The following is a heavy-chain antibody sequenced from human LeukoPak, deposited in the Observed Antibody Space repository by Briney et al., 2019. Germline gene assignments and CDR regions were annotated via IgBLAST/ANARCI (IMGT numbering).Heavy chain of an antibody. J-gene: IGHJ4*02. CDR1: GFTFRKYW. V-gene: IGHV3-7*01. Sequence: GGSLRLSCAASGFTFRKYWMSWVRQAPGKGLEWVANIKEDGSREYYVDSGKVRFTISRDNAKNSLYLKIDNLSAQDTAFYYCATHSEYKSDIWGQGTLVTVSS. CDR2: IKEDGSRE. D-gene: IGHD1-1*01. CDR3: ATHSEYKSDI.